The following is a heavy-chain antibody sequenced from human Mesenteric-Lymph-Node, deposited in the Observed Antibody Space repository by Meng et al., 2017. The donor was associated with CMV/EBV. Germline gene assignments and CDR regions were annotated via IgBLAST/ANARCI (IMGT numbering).Heavy chain of an antibody. D-gene: IGHD5-18*01. J-gene: IGHJ4*02. CDR1: GFSFSTSW. CDR2: IKQDGSEK. Sequence: GESLKISCSASGFSFSTSWMSWVRQAPGKGLEWVANIKQDGSEKYYLDSVKGRFTISRDTAKSSLYLEMNSLRAEDTAVYYCVRGYSFGYSIDYWGQGTLVTVSS. V-gene: IGHV3-7*03. CDR3: VRGYSFGYSIDY.